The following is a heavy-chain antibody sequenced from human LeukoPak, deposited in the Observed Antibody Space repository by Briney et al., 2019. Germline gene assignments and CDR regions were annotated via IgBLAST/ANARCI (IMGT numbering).Heavy chain of an antibody. CDR3: AKEKFPRDKYYYYYYGMDV. CDR1: GFTFSSHW. V-gene: IGHV3-30*18. CDR2: ISYDGSNK. D-gene: IGHD2-15*01. Sequence: GGSLRLSCAGSGFTFSSHWIGWVRQAPGKGLEWVAVISYDGSNKYYADSVKGRFTISRDNSKNTLYLQMNSLRAEDTAVYYCAKEKFPRDKYYYYYYGMDVWGQGTTVTVSS. J-gene: IGHJ6*02.